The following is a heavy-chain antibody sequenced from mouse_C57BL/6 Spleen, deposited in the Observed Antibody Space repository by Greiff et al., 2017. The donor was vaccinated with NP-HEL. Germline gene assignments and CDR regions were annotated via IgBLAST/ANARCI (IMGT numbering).Heavy chain of an antibody. J-gene: IGHJ3*01. Sequence: QVQLQQSGAELVRPGTSVKVSCKASGYAFTNYLIEWVKQRPGKGLEWIGVINPGSGGTNYNEKFKGKATLTADKSSSTAYMQRSSLTSEDSAVYFCARDGLTGLFAYWGQGTLVTVSA. V-gene: IGHV1-54*01. D-gene: IGHD4-1*01. CDR3: ARDGLTGLFAY. CDR1: GYAFTNYL. CDR2: INPGSGGT.